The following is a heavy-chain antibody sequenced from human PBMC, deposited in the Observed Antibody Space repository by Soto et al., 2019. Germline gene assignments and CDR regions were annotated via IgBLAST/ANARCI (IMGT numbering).Heavy chain of an antibody. V-gene: IGHV3-30*18. CDR2: ISYDGSNK. D-gene: IGHD3-9*01. CDR1: GFTFSSYG. Sequence: PGGSLRLSCAASGFTFSSYGMHWVRQAPGKGLEWVAVISYDGSNKYYADSVKGRFTISRDNSKNTLYLQMNSLRAEDTAVYYCAKDEGPWYSLFFYWGQGTLVTVSS. J-gene: IGHJ4*02. CDR3: AKDEGPWYSLFFY.